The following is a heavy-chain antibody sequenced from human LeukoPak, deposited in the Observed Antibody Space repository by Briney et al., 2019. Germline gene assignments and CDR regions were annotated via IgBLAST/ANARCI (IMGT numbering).Heavy chain of an antibody. J-gene: IGHJ3*02. CDR3: ARAAVTSDAFDI. CDR2: IYHSGST. Sequence: PSETLSLTCAVSGGSISSGGYSWSWIRQPPGKGLEWIGYIYHSGSTYYNPSLKSRVTISVDRSKNQFSLKLSSVTAADTAVYYCARAAVTSDAFDIWGQGTMVTVSS. V-gene: IGHV4-30-2*01. D-gene: IGHD4-17*01. CDR1: GGSISSGGYS.